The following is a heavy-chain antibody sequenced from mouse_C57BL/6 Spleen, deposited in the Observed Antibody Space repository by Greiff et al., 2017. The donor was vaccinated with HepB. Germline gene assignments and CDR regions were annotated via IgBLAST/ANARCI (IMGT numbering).Heavy chain of an antibody. V-gene: IGHV5-4*03. CDR3: ARGYTMITTGYYFDY. D-gene: IGHD2-4*01. Sequence: EVKVVESGGGLVKPGGSLKLSCAASGFTFSSYAMSWVRQTPEKRLEWVATISDGGSYTYYPDNVKGRFTISRDNAKNNLYLQMSHLKSEDTAMYYCARGYTMITTGYYFDYWGQGTTLTVSS. J-gene: IGHJ2*01. CDR1: GFTFSSYA. CDR2: ISDGGSYT.